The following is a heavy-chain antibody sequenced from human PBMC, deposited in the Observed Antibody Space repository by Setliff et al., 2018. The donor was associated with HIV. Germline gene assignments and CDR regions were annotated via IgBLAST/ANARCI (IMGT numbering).Heavy chain of an antibody. J-gene: IGHJ4*02. Sequence: PSETLSLTCAVYGGSFSDCYWTWIRQSPGKGLEWIGEINHRGSTNYNPSLKSRVTVSVDTSKNQFSLKLGSVTAADTAVYYCARESPSSSWFYFDFWGQGTLVTVSS. CDR2: INHRGST. CDR1: GGSFSDCY. D-gene: IGHD6-13*01. CDR3: ARESPSSSWFYFDF. V-gene: IGHV4-34*01.